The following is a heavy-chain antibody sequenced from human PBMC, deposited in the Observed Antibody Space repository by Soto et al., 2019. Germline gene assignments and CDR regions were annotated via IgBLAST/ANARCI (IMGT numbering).Heavy chain of an antibody. CDR3: ASPLKWSGYYIAFDY. CDR1: GATFSSFA. V-gene: IGHV1-69*01. Sequence: QVQLLQSGAEVKKPRSSVKVSCKASGATFSSFAFSWVRQAPGQGLEWMGVIIPIFDTINYAQKCKGRFTNTADESTRTAYVELSSLTSEDTAVYYCASPLKWSGYYIAFDYWGQGTLVIVSS. D-gene: IGHD3-3*01. CDR2: IIPIFDTI. J-gene: IGHJ4*02.